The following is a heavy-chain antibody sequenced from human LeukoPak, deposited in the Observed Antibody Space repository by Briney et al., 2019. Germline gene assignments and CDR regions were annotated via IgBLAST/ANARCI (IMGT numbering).Heavy chain of an antibody. CDR3: ANIPGTVAGRGT. CDR2: MNPNSRAS. J-gene: IGHJ5*02. D-gene: IGHD6-19*01. Sequence: ASEKVSCKASGYTFTSYDINWVRQATGQGIEWMGWMNPNSRASGCAQKFQGRVTLTRDTSISAAYMEVSSLRFEDTAVYYCANIPGTVAGRGTWGQGTRVTVSS. V-gene: IGHV1-8*01. CDR1: GYTFTSYD.